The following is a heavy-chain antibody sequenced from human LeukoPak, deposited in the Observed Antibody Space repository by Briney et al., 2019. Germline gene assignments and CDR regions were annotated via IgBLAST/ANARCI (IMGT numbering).Heavy chain of an antibody. D-gene: IGHD4-17*01. J-gene: IGHJ6*03. CDR2: IYHSGST. CDR3: ARGYGSHMDV. Sequence: SETLSLTCTVSGVSISSSNFYWDWIRQPPGKGLEWIGNIYHSGSTYYNPSLKSRVTISVDTSKNQFSLKLSSVTAADTAVYYCARGYGSHMDVWGKGTTVTVSS. CDR1: GVSISSSNFY. V-gene: IGHV4-39*07.